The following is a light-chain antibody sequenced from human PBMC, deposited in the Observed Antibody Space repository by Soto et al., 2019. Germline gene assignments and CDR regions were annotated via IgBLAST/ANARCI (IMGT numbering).Light chain of an antibody. Sequence: SSELTQPPSVSVAPGQTARITCGGNNIGTERVHWYQQRPGQAPVVVVYDDSDRPSRIPERFSGSNSGNTATLTISRVEAGDEADYYCQVWHSGSDHYVFGTGTKVTVL. CDR3: QVWHSGSDHYV. CDR2: DDS. J-gene: IGLJ1*01. CDR1: NIGTER. V-gene: IGLV3-21*02.